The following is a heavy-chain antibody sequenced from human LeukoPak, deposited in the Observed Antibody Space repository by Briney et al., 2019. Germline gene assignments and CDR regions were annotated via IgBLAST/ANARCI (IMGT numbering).Heavy chain of an antibody. V-gene: IGHV1-58*02. D-gene: IGHD2-21*02. CDR1: GFTFTSSA. Sequence: GASVKVSCKASGFTFTSSAMQWVRQARGQRLEWIGWIVVGSGNTNYAQKFQERVTITRDMSTSTAYMELSSLRSEDTAVYYCAADAYCGGDCSFDYWGQGTLVTVSS. CDR3: AADAYCGGDCSFDY. CDR2: IVVGSGNT. J-gene: IGHJ4*02.